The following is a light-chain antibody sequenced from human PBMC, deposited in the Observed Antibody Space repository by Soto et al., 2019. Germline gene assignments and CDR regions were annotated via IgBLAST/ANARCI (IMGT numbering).Light chain of an antibody. CDR2: EVS. CDR1: SSDVGAYKY. V-gene: IGLV2-8*01. CDR3: TRYVGSDIWV. J-gene: IGLJ3*02. Sequence: QSALTQPPSASGSPGQSVTISCTGTSSDVGAYKYVSWYQQYPGKAPKLMIYEVSKRPSGVPDRFSGSKSGNTASLTVSGLQDEDEADYYCTRYVGSDIWVFGGGTQVTVL.